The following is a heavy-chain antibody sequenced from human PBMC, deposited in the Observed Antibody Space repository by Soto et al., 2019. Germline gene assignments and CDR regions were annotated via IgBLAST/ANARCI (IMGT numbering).Heavy chain of an antibody. CDR3: ARQNCGGDCYIYVGLVAYGMDV. D-gene: IGHD2-21*02. Sequence: ASVKVSCKASGGTFSSYAISWVRQAPGQGLEWMGGIIPIFGTANYAQKFQGRVTITADESTSTAYMELSSLRSEDTAVYYCARQNCGGDCYIYVGLVAYGMDVWGQGTTVTVSS. CDR2: IIPIFGTA. CDR1: GGTFSSYA. J-gene: IGHJ6*02. V-gene: IGHV1-69*13.